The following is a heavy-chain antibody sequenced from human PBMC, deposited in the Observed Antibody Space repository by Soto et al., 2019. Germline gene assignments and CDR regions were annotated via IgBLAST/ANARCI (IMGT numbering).Heavy chain of an antibody. J-gene: IGHJ4*02. V-gene: IGHV1-46*01. CDR2: INPSGGSQ. CDR3: ATTYYDFCSGSDY. CDR1: GYTFTSYY. Sequence: QVQLVQSGAEVKKPGASVKVSCKASGYTFTSYYMHWVRQAPGQGLEWMGIINPSGGSQSYAQKFQDRDDRTRDTSTSTVYTGRGSLGSEDTAVYYCATTYYDFCSGSDYWGQGTLVTVSS. D-gene: IGHD3-3*01.